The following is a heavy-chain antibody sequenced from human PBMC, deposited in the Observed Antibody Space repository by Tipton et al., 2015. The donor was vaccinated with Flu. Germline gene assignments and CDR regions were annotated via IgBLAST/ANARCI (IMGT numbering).Heavy chain of an antibody. CDR1: GYTFNSYG. D-gene: IGHD5-12*01. V-gene: IGHV1-18*01. CDR2: YNTYNGYT. Sequence: QLVQSGPEVKKPGASVKVSCKTSGYTFNSYGIAWARQAPGQGLEWMGWYNTYNGYTKYAQILQGRVTMTTDTSTSTVYMELRSLRSDDTAVYFCARTPSGGYTFHYWGQGTLVTVSS. CDR3: ARTPSGGYTFHY. J-gene: IGHJ4*02.